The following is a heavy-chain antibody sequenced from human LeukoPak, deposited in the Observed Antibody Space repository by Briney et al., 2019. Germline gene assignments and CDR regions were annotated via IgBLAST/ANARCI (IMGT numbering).Heavy chain of an antibody. J-gene: IGHJ4*02. CDR3: AGSSIAAPFDY. Sequence: SETLSLTCTVSGGSISSSSYYWSWIRQPPGKGLEWIGEINHSGSTNYNPSLKSRVTISVDTSKNQFSLKLSSVTAADTAVYYCAGSSIAAPFDYWGQGTLVTVSS. D-gene: IGHD6-6*01. CDR2: INHSGST. V-gene: IGHV4-39*07. CDR1: GGSISSSSYY.